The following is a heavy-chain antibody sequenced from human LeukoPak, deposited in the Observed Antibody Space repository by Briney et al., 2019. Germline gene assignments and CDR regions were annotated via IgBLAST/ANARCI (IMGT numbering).Heavy chain of an antibody. D-gene: IGHD2-2*01. CDR3: ARGDLYCRSTSCYPHYRMDV. V-gene: IGHV3-30*04. CDR2: ISYDGSNK. Sequence: PGRSLRLSCAASGFTFSNYAMHWVRQAPGKGLEWVAVISYDGSNKYYADSVKGRFTISRDNSKNTLSVQMNSLRADDTAVYYCARGDLYCRSTSCYPHYRMDVWGKGTTVTVSS. CDR1: GFTFSNYA. J-gene: IGHJ6*04.